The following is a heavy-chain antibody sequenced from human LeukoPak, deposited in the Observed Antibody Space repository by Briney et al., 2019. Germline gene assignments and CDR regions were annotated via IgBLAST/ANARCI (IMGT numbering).Heavy chain of an antibody. Sequence: GGSLRLSCAASGFTFSNAWMSWVRQAPGEGLEWVGRIKSKTDGGTTDYAAPVKGRFTISRDDSKNTLYPQMNSLRAEDTAVYYCARPYVLRFLEWLPFDYWGQGTLVTVSS. CDR1: GFTFSNAW. J-gene: IGHJ4*02. V-gene: IGHV3-15*01. D-gene: IGHD3-3*01. CDR2: IKSKTDGGTT. CDR3: ARPYVLRFLEWLPFDY.